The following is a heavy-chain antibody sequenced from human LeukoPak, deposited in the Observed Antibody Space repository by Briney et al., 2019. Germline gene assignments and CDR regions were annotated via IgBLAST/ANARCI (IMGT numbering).Heavy chain of an antibody. CDR1: RFTFNSYA. CDR3: AKLIDY. D-gene: IGHD4/OR15-4a*01. J-gene: IGHJ4*02. Sequence: GGSLRLSCAASRFTFNSYAMSWVRQAPGKGLEWVSVIGGSNGITFYVGSVKGRFTISRDDSKNTLYLQMNSLRAEDTAVYYCAKLIDYWGQGTLVTVSS. V-gene: IGHV3-23*01. CDR2: IGGSNGIT.